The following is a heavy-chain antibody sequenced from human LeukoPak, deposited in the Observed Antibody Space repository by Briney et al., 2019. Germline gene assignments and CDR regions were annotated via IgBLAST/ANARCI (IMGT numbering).Heavy chain of an antibody. CDR1: GYTLTDLS. CDR2: FDPEDGEI. Sequence: ASVKVSCKVSGYTLTDLSIHWVRQAPGKGLEWMGGFDPEDGEIIYARKFQGRVTMTEDTSTDTAYMELSSLRSGDTAVYYCTTVDCSGGSCSVGYFDYWGQGTLVTVSS. J-gene: IGHJ4*02. CDR3: TTVDCSGGSCSVGYFDY. D-gene: IGHD2-15*01. V-gene: IGHV1-24*01.